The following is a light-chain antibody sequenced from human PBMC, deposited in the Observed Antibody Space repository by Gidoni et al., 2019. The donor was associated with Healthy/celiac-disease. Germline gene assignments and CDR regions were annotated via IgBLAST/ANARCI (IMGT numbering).Light chain of an antibody. CDR2: DVA. Sequence: QSALTQDASVSGSPGQSITISCTGTSSDVGAYDYVSWYQHHPGNAPNLMIYDVAHRPSGVSDRFSGSKSGNTASLTISGLQAEDEADYYCSSFTISSTVLFGGGTQLTVL. V-gene: IGLV2-14*03. J-gene: IGLJ3*02. CDR3: SSFTISSTVL. CDR1: SSDVGAYDY.